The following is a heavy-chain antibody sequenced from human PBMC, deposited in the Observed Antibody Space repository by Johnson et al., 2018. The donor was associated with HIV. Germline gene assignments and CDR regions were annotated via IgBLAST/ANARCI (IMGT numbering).Heavy chain of an antibody. CDR3: AKVPVGAKGPVAFDI. CDR1: EIIFRNYW. J-gene: IGHJ3*02. Sequence: QVQLVESGGGVVQPGGSLRLSCVDSEIIFRNYWMSWVRQAPGKGLEWVAVISYDGRQKYHAESVKGRFTISRDNSKNTLYLQMNSLRAEDTALYYCAKVPVGAKGPVAFDIWGQGTMVTVSS. V-gene: IGHV3-30*18. CDR2: ISYDGRQK. D-gene: IGHD1-26*01.